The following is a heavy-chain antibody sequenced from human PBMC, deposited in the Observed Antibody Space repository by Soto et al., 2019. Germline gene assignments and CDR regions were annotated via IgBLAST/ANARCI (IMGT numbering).Heavy chain of an antibody. D-gene: IGHD5-18*01. CDR3: ASDSWGYQLWINWFDP. J-gene: IGHJ5*02. V-gene: IGHV1-69*02. CDR1: GGTFSSYT. CDR2: IIPILGIA. Sequence: QVQLVQSGAEVKKPGSSVKVSCKASGGTFSSYTISWVRQAPGQGLEWMGRIIPILGIANYAQKFQGRVTITADKSTSTAYMELSSLRSEDTAVYYCASDSWGYQLWINWFDPWGQGTLVTVSS.